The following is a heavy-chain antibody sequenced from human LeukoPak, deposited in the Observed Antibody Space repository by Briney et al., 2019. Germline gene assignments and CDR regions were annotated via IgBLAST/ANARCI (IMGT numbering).Heavy chain of an antibody. Sequence: SETLSLTCAVSGGSISSTNWWSWVRQPPGKGLEWIGEIYHSGSTNYNPSLQSRVTISVDKSKNQFSLKLSSVTAADTAVYYCARGPPPDFDYWGRGTLVTVSS. J-gene: IGHJ4*02. CDR1: GGSISSTNW. CDR3: ARGPPPDFDY. V-gene: IGHV4-4*02. CDR2: IYHSGST.